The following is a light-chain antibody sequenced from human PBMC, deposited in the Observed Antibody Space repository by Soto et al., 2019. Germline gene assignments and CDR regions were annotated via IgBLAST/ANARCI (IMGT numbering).Light chain of an antibody. V-gene: IGKV1-39*01. CDR3: QQSYRTPHT. CDR2: AAS. J-gene: IGKJ2*01. Sequence: DIQMTQSPSSLSASVGDRVTITCRASQSINNYLNWYQQKPGKAPKLLIYAASSLQSGVPPRLSGTGAGTDFTLTISRLQPEDFATYYCQQSYRTPHTFGQWTKLEIK. CDR1: QSINNY.